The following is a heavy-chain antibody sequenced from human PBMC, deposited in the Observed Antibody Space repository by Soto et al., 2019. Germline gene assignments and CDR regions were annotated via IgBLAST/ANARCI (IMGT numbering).Heavy chain of an antibody. CDR3: ARGRGRYSSGWSWFDP. V-gene: IGHV4-4*02. J-gene: IGHJ5*02. D-gene: IGHD6-19*01. Sequence: SETLSLTCGVSGGTIRSPDWWTWVRQPPGKGLEWIGKIFQSGSTNYTPSLESRVTISVDKSKNQFSLTLTSVAAADTAVYFCARGRGRYSSGWSWFDPWGQGILVTVSS. CDR2: IFQSGST. CDR1: GGTIRSPDW.